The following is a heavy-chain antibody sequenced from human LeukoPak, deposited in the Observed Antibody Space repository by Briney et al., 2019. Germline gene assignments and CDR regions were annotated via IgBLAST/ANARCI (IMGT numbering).Heavy chain of an antibody. J-gene: IGHJ4*02. V-gene: IGHV3-30*03. CDR3: ATSWVEMATIADY. CDR2: ISYDGSNK. D-gene: IGHD5-24*01. Sequence: PGGSLRLSCAASGFTFSSYGMHWVRQAPGKGLEWVAVISYDGSNKYYADSVKGRFTISRDNSKNMLYLQMNSLRAEDTAVYYCATSWVEMATIADYWGQGTLVTVSS. CDR1: GFTFSSYG.